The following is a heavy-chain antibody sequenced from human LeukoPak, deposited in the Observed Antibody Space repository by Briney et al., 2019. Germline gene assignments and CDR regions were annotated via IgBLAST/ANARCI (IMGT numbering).Heavy chain of an antibody. CDR3: AKVAHYYYGWESYYFLED. CDR1: GFTFSSYE. D-gene: IGHD3-10*01. Sequence: GGSLRLSCAASGFTFSSYEMNWVRQAPGKGLEWVANIKQDGTEKYYVDSVKGRFTISRDNAKNSLYLQMNSPRVEDTATYYCAKVAHYYYGWESYYFLEDWGQGTPVTASS. V-gene: IGHV3-7*01. J-gene: IGHJ1*01. CDR2: IKQDGTEK.